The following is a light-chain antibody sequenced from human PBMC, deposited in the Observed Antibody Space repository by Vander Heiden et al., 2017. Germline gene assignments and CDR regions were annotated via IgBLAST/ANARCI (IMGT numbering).Light chain of an antibody. V-gene: IGLV2-14*01. J-gene: IGLJ1*01. CDR2: DVS. CDR1: SSDLGGYNY. Sequence: QSALTPPASVSGSPGQSITISCTGTSSDLGGYNYVSWYQQHPGKAPKLMIYDVSNRPSGVSNRFSGSKSGNTASLTISGLQAEDEADYYCSSYTSSSTLHVFGTGTKVTVL. CDR3: SSYTSSSTLHV.